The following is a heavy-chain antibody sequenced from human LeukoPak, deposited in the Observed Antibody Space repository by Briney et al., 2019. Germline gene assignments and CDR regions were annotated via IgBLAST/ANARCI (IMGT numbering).Heavy chain of an antibody. CDR1: GGSISSYY. J-gene: IGHJ4*02. V-gene: IGHV4-59*01. D-gene: IGHD2-2*01. Sequence: SETLSLTCTVSGGSISSYYWSWIRQPPGKGLEWIGYIYCSGSTNYNPSLKSRVTISVDTSKNQFSLKLSSVTAADTAVYYCARVAHCSSTTCYQGIFDYWGQGTLVTVSS. CDR2: IYCSGST. CDR3: ARVAHCSSTTCYQGIFDY.